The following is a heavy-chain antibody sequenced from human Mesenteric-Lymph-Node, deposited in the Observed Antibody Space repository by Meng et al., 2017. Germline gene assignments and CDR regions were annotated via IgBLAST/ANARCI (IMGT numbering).Heavy chain of an antibody. CDR1: GGSISSSSYY. D-gene: IGHD6-19*01. Sequence: SETLSLTCTVSGGSISSSSYYWGWIRQPPGKGLEWIGSIYYSGSTYYNPSLKSRVTISVDTSKNQFSLKLSSVTAADTAVYYCARDAGFSSGWSPDIYYFDYWGQGTLVTVSS. V-gene: IGHV4-39*07. J-gene: IGHJ4*02. CDR2: IYYSGST. CDR3: ARDAGFSSGWSPDIYYFDY.